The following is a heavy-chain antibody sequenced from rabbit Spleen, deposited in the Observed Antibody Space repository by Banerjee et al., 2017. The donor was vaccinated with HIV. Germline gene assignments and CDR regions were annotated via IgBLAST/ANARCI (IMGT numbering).Heavy chain of an antibody. CDR1: GFSFSSSYY. CDR3: ARDAGTSFSTYGMAL. D-gene: IGHD8-1*01. Sequence: QSLEESGGDLVMPGASLTLTCTASGFSFSSSYYMWWVRQAPGKGLEYIGYINIFGITWYASWAKGRFTGSKTSSTTVTLQMTSLTAADTATYFCARDAGTSFSTYGMALWGQGTLVTVS. CDR2: INIFGIT. V-gene: IGHV1S40*01. J-gene: IGHJ6*01.